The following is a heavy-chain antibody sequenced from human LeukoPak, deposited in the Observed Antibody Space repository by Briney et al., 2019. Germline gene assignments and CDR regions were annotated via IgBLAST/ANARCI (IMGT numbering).Heavy chain of an antibody. V-gene: IGHV3-30*04. J-gene: IGHJ4*02. D-gene: IGHD3-3*01. CDR1: GFNFVNYA. CDR2: ISYDGSLQ. Sequence: GGSLRLSCAASGFNFVNYAMHWVRQAPGQGLGWVALISYDGSLQSYADSVKGRFTISRDSSTNTVSLQMNSLRDEDTAMYYCAREIRGYYAAGWGQRILVTVPS. CDR3: AREIRGYYAAG.